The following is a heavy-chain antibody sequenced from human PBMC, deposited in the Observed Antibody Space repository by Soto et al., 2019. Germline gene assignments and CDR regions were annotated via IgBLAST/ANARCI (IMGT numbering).Heavy chain of an antibody. CDR3: ARGYTSHDY. D-gene: IGHD2-2*01. J-gene: IGHJ4*02. Sequence: SETLSLTCTVSGGSISSSSYYWGWIRQPPGKGLEWIGSIYYSGSTYYNPSLKSRVTISVDTSKNQFSLKLSSVTAADTAVYYCARGYTSHDYWGQGTLVTVSS. V-gene: IGHV4-39*07. CDR1: GGSISSSSYY. CDR2: IYYSGST.